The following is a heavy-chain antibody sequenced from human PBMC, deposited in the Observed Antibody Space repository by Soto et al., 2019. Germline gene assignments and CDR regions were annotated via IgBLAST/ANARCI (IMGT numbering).Heavy chain of an antibody. V-gene: IGHV3-64*01. CDR3: ARRDGYNFDY. CDR2: INSNGGST. J-gene: IGHJ4*02. D-gene: IGHD5-12*01. CDR1: GFTFSSYA. Sequence: EVQLVECGGGLVQPGGSLRLSCAASGFTFSSYAMHWVRQAPGKGLEYVSAINSNGGSTYYANSVKGRFTISRDNSKNTLYLQMGSLRAEDMAVYYCARRDGYNFDYWGQGTLVTVSS.